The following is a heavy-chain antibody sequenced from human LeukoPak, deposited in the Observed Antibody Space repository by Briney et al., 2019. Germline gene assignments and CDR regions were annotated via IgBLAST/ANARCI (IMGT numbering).Heavy chain of an antibody. CDR1: GFTFSIYG. V-gene: IGHV3-33*01. D-gene: IGHD2-2*01. CDR3: ARDFYCSRTSCYAPSFDY. Sequence: GGSLRLSCAASGFTFSIYGMHWVRHAPGKGLEWGALIGYDGTNEYYADSVKGRFTISRDNSKNTLYLQMKSLRAEDTAVYYCARDFYCSRTSCYAPSFDYWGQGTLVTVSS. CDR2: IGYDGTNE. J-gene: IGHJ4*02.